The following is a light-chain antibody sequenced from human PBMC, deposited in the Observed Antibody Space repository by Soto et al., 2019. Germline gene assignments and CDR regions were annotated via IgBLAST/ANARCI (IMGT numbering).Light chain of an antibody. CDR3: QQHNKWRT. CDR1: ESVSSN. V-gene: IGKV3-15*01. J-gene: IGKJ1*01. CDR2: GAS. Sequence: EIVMTQSPATLSVSPGERATLSCRASESVSSNLAWYQQKPGQAPRLLIYGASTRATGIPARISGSGSGTEFTLTISSLQSEDFAVYYCQQHNKWRTFGQGTKVEFK.